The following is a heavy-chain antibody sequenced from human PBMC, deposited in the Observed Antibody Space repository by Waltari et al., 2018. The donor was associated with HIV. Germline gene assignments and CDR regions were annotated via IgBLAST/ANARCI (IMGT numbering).Heavy chain of an antibody. Sequence: QVQLVQSGAEVKKPGASVKVSCKASGYTFTSYDINWVRQATGQGLEWMGWMNPNSGNTGYAQNSQVRVTMTRNTSISTAYMERSSLRSEDTAVYYCARLGYCSSTSCYYYYYYGMDVWGQGTTVTVSS. D-gene: IGHD2-2*01. CDR1: GYTFTSYD. V-gene: IGHV1-8*01. CDR2: MNPNSGNT. CDR3: ARLGYCSSTSCYYYYYYGMDV. J-gene: IGHJ6*02.